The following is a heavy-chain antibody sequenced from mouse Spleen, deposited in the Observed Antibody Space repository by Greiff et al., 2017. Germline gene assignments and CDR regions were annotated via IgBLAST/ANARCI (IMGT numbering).Heavy chain of an antibody. Sequence: EVKLMESGGGLVKPGGSLKLSCAASGFTFSSYAMSWVRQTPEKRLEWVAAINSNGGSTYYPDTVKDRFTISRDNAKNTLYLQMSSLRSEDTALYYCARHPSRNYCAMDYWGQGTSVTVSS. V-gene: IGHV5-6-2*01. CDR1: GFTFSSYA. CDR3: ARHPSRNYCAMDY. D-gene: IGHD2-1*01. J-gene: IGHJ4*01. CDR2: INSNGGST.